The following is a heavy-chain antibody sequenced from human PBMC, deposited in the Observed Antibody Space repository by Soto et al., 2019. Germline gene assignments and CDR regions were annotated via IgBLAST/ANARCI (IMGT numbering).Heavy chain of an antibody. CDR3: ARGGSRFYAMDV. CDR1: GGSISSGGYS. CDR2: IYHGGST. J-gene: IGHJ6*02. Sequence: QLQLQESGSGLVKPSQTLSLSCAVSGGSISSGGYSWSWIRQPPGKGLEWIGHIYHGGSTHYNPSLRSRVTRSVDMSKTHFSLKLSSVTAADTAVYYCARGGSRFYAMDVWGQGTTVTV. V-gene: IGHV4-30-2*01.